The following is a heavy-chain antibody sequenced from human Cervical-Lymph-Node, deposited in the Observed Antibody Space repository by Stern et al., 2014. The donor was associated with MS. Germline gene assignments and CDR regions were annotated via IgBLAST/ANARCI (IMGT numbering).Heavy chain of an antibody. CDR1: GGTFSNYA. D-gene: IGHD2-21*01. J-gene: IGHJ4*02. CDR3: ARGDSEAPIYYFDY. Sequence: VQLVESGAEVKKPGSSVKVSCKTSGGTFSNYAISWVRQAPGQGLEWMGGITPIFDATTYAQKFQGRITITDDESTRTAYMELSSLRSDDTAMYYCARGDSEAPIYYFDYWGQGTLVTVSS. V-gene: IGHV1-69*01. CDR2: ITPIFDAT.